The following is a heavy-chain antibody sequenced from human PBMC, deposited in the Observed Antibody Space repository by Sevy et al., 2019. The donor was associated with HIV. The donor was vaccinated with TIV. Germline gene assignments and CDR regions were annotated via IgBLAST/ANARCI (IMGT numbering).Heavy chain of an antibody. D-gene: IGHD5-18*01. V-gene: IGHV3-7*01. CDR1: GFTFSSSW. CDR3: VREGLGGFSYSLDC. CDR2: MKQDGSEK. J-gene: IGHJ4*02. Sequence: GGSLRLSCAASGFTFSSSWMSWVRQAPGKGLEWVATMKQDGSEKYYVDSVKGRVTISRDNAMHSLYLQMNSLRAEDTAVYYCVREGLGGFSYSLDCWGQGTLVTVSS.